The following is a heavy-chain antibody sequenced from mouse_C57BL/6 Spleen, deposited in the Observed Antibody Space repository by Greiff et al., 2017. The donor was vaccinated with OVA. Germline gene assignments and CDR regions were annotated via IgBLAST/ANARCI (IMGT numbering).Heavy chain of an antibody. CDR3: TREKVGLYYFDY. D-gene: IGHD6-1*01. CDR1: GYTFTDYE. Sequence: VKLMESGAELVRPGASVTLSCKASGYTFTDYEMHWVKQTPVHGLEWIGAIDPETGGTAYNQKFKGKAILTADKSSSTAYMELRSLTSEDSAVYYCTREKVGLYYFDYWGQGTTLTVSS. V-gene: IGHV1-15*01. CDR2: IDPETGGT. J-gene: IGHJ2*01.